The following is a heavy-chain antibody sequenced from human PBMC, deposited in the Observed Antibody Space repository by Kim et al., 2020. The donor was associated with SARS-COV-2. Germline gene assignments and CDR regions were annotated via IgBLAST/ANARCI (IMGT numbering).Heavy chain of an antibody. CDR3: ARRAVDNSGTYYFDY. V-gene: IGHV3-74*01. Sequence: DSVKGRITNSRENAKNTLYRQMNSLRAEETALYYCARRAVDNSGTYYFDYWGQGTLVTVSS. J-gene: IGHJ4*02. D-gene: IGHD3-22*01.